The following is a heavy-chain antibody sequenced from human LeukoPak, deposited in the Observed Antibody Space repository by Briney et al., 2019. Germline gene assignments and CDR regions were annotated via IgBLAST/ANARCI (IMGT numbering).Heavy chain of an antibody. Sequence: GGSLRLSCVASGFTFSSYGMHWVRQAPGKGLEWVAVILYDGSNKYNADSVKGRFTISRDTSKNTLYLQMSSLRPEDTAVYYCARGPPYSNYDYFDYWGQGTLVTVSS. CDR2: ILYDGSNK. D-gene: IGHD4-11*01. CDR3: ARGPPYSNYDYFDY. V-gene: IGHV3-30*03. CDR1: GFTFSSYG. J-gene: IGHJ4*02.